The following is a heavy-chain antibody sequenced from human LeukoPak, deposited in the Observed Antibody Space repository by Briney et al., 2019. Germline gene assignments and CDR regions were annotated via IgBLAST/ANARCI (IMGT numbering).Heavy chain of an antibody. CDR2: INHSGST. J-gene: IGHJ6*04. V-gene: IGHV4-34*01. CDR3: TRAPTMVRGVRPSYDYYGMDV. Sequence: SETLPLTCAVYGGSFSGYYWSWIRQPPGKGLEWIGEINHSGSTNYNPSLKSRVTISVDTSKNQFSLKLSSVTAADTAVYYCTRAPTMVRGVRPSYDYYGMDVWGKGTTVTVSS. CDR1: GGSFSGYY. D-gene: IGHD3-10*01.